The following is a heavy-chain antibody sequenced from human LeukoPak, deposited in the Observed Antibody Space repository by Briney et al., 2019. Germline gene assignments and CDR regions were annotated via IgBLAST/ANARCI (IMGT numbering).Heavy chain of an antibody. V-gene: IGHV1-69*06. CDR3: ARAVSGDRIAVAGAYYFDY. D-gene: IGHD6-19*01. CDR1: GGTFSSYA. J-gene: IGHJ4*02. Sequence: ASVKVSCKASGGTFSSYAISWVRQATGQGHEWMGGIIPIFGTANYAQKFQGRVTITADKSTSTAYMELSSLRSEDTAVYYCARAVSGDRIAVAGAYYFDYWGQGTLVTVSS. CDR2: IIPIFGTA.